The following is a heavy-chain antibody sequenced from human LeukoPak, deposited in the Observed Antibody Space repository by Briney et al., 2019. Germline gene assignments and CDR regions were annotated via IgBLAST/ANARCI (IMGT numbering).Heavy chain of an antibody. CDR2: IRYDGSDK. V-gene: IGHV3-30*02. J-gene: IGHJ5*02. Sequence: QPGGSLRLSCAACGFSFNDFVMNGVRQAPGKGLEGGAFIRYDGSDKYYADSVKGRFTISRDNSKNTLYLQMNSLSAEDTAVYYCAKDPHYHYDSTGYPLTPNWFDPLGQGTLVTVSS. CDR3: AKDPHYHYDSTGYPLTPNWFDP. D-gene: IGHD3-22*01. CDR1: GFSFNDFV.